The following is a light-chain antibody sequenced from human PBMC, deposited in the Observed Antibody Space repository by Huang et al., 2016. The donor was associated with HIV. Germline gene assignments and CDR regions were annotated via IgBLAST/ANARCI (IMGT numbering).Light chain of an antibody. Sequence: EIVLTQSPATLSLSPGERATLSCRASQSVSNYLAWYQQKPGQAPRLLIYDASDRATGIPARCSGSGSGTDFTLTISSLEPEDFAIYYCQQRSDWPTFGQGTRLEIK. CDR3: QQRSDWPT. J-gene: IGKJ5*01. V-gene: IGKV3-11*01. CDR2: DAS. CDR1: QSVSNY.